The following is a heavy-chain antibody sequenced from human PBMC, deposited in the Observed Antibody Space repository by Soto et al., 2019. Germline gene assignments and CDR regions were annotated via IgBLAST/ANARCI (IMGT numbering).Heavy chain of an antibody. J-gene: IGHJ4*02. CDR3: ASHPHYYDSSGYYPH. D-gene: IGHD3-22*01. CDR2: IIPILVTA. Sequence: SVKVSCKASGGTFSSYAISWVRQAPGQGLEWMGGIIPILVTANYAQKFQGRVTITADESTSTAYMELSSLRSEDTAVYYCASHPHYYDSSGYYPHWGQGTLVTVSS. CDR1: GGTFSSYA. V-gene: IGHV1-69*13.